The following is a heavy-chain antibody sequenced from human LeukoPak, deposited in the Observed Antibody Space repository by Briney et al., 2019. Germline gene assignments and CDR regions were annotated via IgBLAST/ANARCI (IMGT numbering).Heavy chain of an antibody. V-gene: IGHV3-23*01. Sequence: DPGGSPRLSCAASGFTFSSYAMNWVRQAPGKGLEWVSAISGSDGSTYYADSVKGRFTISRDNSKNTLYLQMNSLRAEDTAIYYCAKTRSSSVPSGSFDYWGQGTLVTVSS. J-gene: IGHJ4*02. CDR2: ISGSDGST. CDR1: GFTFSSYA. CDR3: AKTRSSSVPSGSFDY. D-gene: IGHD6-13*01.